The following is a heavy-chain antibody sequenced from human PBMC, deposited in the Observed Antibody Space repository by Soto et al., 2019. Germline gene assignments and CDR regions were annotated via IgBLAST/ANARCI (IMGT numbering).Heavy chain of an antibody. V-gene: IGHV3-23*01. Sequence: PGGSLRLSCAASGFTFSSYAMSWVRQAPGKGLEWVSAISGSGGSTYYADSVKGRFTISRDNSKNTLYLQMNSLRAEDTAVYYCAKDSNPLDKWFGELQTSADYWGQGTLVTVSS. CDR2: ISGSGGST. CDR1: GFTFSSYA. D-gene: IGHD3-10*01. J-gene: IGHJ4*02. CDR3: AKDSNPLDKWFGELQTSADY.